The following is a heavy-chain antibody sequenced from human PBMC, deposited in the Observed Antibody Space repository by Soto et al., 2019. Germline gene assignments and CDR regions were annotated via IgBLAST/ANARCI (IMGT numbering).Heavy chain of an antibody. V-gene: IGHV1-69*06. CDR1: GGTFTTYA. Sequence: QVQLVQSGAEVRKPGSSVKVSCKASGGTFTTYAISWVRQAPGQGLEWMGGIIPIFGTSNYAQKFQGRVTFSADTYTSTAYMELSSLRSEDTAVYYCARSALSSAINNWFDPWGQGTLVTVSS. D-gene: IGHD2-2*01. CDR3: ARSALSSAINNWFDP. CDR2: IIPIFGTS. J-gene: IGHJ5*02.